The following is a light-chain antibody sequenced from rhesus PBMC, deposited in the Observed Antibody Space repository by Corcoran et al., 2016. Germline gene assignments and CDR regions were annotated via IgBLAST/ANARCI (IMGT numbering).Light chain of an antibody. CDR2: DTS. CDR3: QQHTTFPLT. V-gene: IGKV1-25*01. CDR1: QAINNY. J-gene: IGKJ4*01. Sequence: DIQMTQSPSSLSVSVGDRVTITCRASQAINNYLAWYQQKPGRAPKLLIYDTSTLQSGVPSRLSGSGFGTDFTLPINGLLPDDFATYYCQQHTTFPLTFGGGTKVELK.